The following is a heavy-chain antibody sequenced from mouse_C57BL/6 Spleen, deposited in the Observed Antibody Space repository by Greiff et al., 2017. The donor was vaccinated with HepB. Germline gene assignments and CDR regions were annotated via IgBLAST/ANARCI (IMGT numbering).Heavy chain of an antibody. CDR3: ARYYGNPHWYFDV. Sequence: EVKLMESGGGLVQPGGSLSLSCAASGFTFTDYYMSWVRQPPGKALEWLGFIRNKANGYTTEYSASVKGRFTISRDNSKTILYLHMNALRAEDSATYYCARYYGNPHWYFDVWGTGTTVTVSS. CDR2: IRNKANGYTT. CDR1: GFTFTDYY. V-gene: IGHV7-3*01. D-gene: IGHD2-1*01. J-gene: IGHJ1*03.